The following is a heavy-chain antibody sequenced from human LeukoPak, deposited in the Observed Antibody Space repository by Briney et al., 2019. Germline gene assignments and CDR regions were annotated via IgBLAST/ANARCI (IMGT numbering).Heavy chain of an antibody. V-gene: IGHV3-30-3*01. CDR1: GFTFSSYA. CDR2: ISYDGSNK. D-gene: IGHD6-19*01. J-gene: IGHJ3*02. CDR3: AKNIAVAGTGPGTFDI. Sequence: GGSLRLSCAASGFTFSSYAMHWVRQAPGKGLKWVAVISYDGSNKYYADSVKGRSTISRDNSKNTLYLQMNSLRAEDTAVYYCAKNIAVAGTGPGTFDIWGQGTMVTVSS.